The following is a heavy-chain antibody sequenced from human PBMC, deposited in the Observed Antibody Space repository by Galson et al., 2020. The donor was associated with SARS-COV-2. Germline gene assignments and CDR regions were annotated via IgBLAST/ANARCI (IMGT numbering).Heavy chain of an antibody. CDR2: IYYSGNT. CDR1: GGSISSSSYY. CDR3: ARHEGLYGSGLRYMDV. J-gene: IGHJ6*03. D-gene: IGHD3-10*01. Sequence: SETLSLTCTVSGGSISSSSYYWGWIRQPPGKGLEWIGNIYYSGNTYYNPSLKSRVTISVDTSKNHFSLKLSSVTAADTAVYYCARHEGLYGSGLRYMDVWGNGTPVTISS. V-gene: IGHV4-39*01.